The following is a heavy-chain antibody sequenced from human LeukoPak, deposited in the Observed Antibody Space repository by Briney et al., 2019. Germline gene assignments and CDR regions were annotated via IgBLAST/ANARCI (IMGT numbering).Heavy chain of an antibody. Sequence: SETLSLTCAVYGGSFSGYYWSRIRQPPGKGLEWIGEINHSGSTNYNPSLKSRVTISVDTSKNQFSLKLSSVTAADTAVYYCARRSTIFGVVDVWGKGTTVTVSS. D-gene: IGHD3-3*01. CDR2: INHSGST. J-gene: IGHJ6*04. V-gene: IGHV4-34*01. CDR3: ARRSTIFGVVDV. CDR1: GGSFSGYY.